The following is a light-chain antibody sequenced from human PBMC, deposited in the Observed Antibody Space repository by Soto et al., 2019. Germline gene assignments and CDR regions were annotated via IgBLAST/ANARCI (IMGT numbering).Light chain of an antibody. Sequence: DIQMTQSPSTLSASVGDRVTITCRASQSISRWLAWYKQKPGKAPKFLIYDASTLQSGVASRFSGSGSGTEFTLIISGLQPDDSATYYCQQYTNTNNPWMFGQGTKVDIK. V-gene: IGKV1-5*01. CDR2: DAS. CDR1: QSISRW. J-gene: IGKJ1*01. CDR3: QQYTNTNNPWM.